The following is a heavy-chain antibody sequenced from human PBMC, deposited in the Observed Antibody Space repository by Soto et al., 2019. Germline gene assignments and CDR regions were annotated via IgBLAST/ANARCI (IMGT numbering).Heavy chain of an antibody. CDR2: INHSGST. CDR1: GGSFSGYY. Sequence: QVQLQQWGAGLLKPSETLSLTCAVYGGSFSGYYWSWIRQPPGKGLEWIGEINHSGSTNYNPSLRSRVTITVDTSKNKFSLKLSSVTAADTAVYYCAGIMIGSSWYYDYWGQGTLVTVSS. D-gene: IGHD6-13*01. J-gene: IGHJ4*02. CDR3: AGIMIGSSWYYDY. V-gene: IGHV4-34*01.